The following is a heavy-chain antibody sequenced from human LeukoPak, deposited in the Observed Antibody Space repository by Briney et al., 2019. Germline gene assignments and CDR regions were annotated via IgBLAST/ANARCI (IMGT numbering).Heavy chain of an antibody. J-gene: IGHJ4*02. V-gene: IGHV3-30*01. CDR1: GFTFSSYA. CDR3: ARDRIVVVPAAILDY. D-gene: IGHD2-2*01. CDR2: ISYDGSNK. Sequence: PGGSLRLSCAASGFTFSSYAMHWVRQARGKGLEWVAVISYDGSNKYYADSVKGRFTISRDNSKNTLYLQMNSLRAEDTAVYYCARDRIVVVPAAILDYWGQGTLVTVSS.